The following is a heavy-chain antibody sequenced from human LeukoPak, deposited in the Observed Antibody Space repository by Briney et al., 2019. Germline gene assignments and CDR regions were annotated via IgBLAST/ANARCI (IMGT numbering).Heavy chain of an antibody. Sequence: PGGSLRLSCAASGFTFSSYAMHWVRQAPGKGLEWVAVISYDGSNKYYADSVKGRFTISRDNSKNTLYLQMNSLRAEDTAVYYCARGGPEEYSSSSWYWGQGTLVTVSS. V-gene: IGHV3-30*04. J-gene: IGHJ4*02. CDR2: ISYDGSNK. CDR3: ARGGPEEYSSSSWY. CDR1: GFTFSSYA. D-gene: IGHD6-6*01.